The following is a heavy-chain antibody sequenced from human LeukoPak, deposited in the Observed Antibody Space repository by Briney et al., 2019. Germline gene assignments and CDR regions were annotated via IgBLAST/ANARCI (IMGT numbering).Heavy chain of an antibody. V-gene: IGHV1-2*02. CDR3: ARADYGGNSELDY. CDR1: AYNFTGYY. Sequence: ASEKVSCNASAYNFTGYYIHWVRQAPEQGLEWLGWINPNSGGTNYAQKFQGRVTMTRDTSISTAYMELSRLRSDDTAVYYCARADYGGNSELDYWGQGTLVTVSS. CDR2: INPNSGGT. D-gene: IGHD4-23*01. J-gene: IGHJ4*02.